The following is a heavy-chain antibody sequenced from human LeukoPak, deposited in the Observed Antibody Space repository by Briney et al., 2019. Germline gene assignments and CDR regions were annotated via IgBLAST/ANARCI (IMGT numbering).Heavy chain of an antibody. CDR2: ISSSSSYI. CDR1: GFTFSTYW. CDR3: ASLPRYYYYYMDV. J-gene: IGHJ6*03. Sequence: PGGSLRLSCATSGFTFSTYWMSWVRQAPGKGLEWVSSISSSSSYIYYADSVKGRFTISRDNAKNSLYLQMNSLRAEDTAVYYCASLPRYYYYYMDVWGKGTTVTVSS. V-gene: IGHV3-21*01.